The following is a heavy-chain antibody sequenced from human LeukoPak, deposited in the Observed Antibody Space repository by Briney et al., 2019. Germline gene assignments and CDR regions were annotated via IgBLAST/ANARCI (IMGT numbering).Heavy chain of an antibody. CDR2: TYYSGST. CDR1: GGSISSYY. V-gene: IGHV4-59*01. D-gene: IGHD6-13*01. J-gene: IGHJ6*02. CDR3: ARGWAKDSSSWYYVDYYYGMDV. Sequence: PSETLSLTCTVSGGSISSYYWSWIRQPPGKGLEWIGYTYYSGSTNYNPSLKSRVTISVDTSKNQFSLKLSSVTAADTAVYYCARGWAKDSSSWYYVDYYYGMDVWGQGTTVTVSS.